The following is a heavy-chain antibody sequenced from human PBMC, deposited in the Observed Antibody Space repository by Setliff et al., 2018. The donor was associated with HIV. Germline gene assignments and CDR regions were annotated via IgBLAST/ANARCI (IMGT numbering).Heavy chain of an antibody. CDR2: INHSGST. Sequence: SETLSLTCTVYGGSFSDYFWTWIRQPPGKGLEWIGDINHSGSTNYNPSLKSRVAMSFDTSKNQFSLKLISVTAADTAVYYCARGHDILEPSGPFDYWGQGTLVTVSS. J-gene: IGHJ4*02. CDR1: GGSFSDYF. V-gene: IGHV4-34*01. CDR3: ARGHDILEPSGPFDY. D-gene: IGHD3-9*01.